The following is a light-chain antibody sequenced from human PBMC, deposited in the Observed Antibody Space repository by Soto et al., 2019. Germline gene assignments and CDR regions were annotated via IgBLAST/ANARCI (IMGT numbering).Light chain of an antibody. J-gene: IGLJ2*01. Sequence: QLVLTQPPSASGTHGQRVTISCSGSSSNIGSNTVNWYQQLPGTAPKLLIYSYNQRPSGVPDRFSGSRSGTSASLAISGLQSEDEADYYCALWDDSLNGVVFGGGTKSPS. CDR3: ALWDDSLNGVV. CDR2: SYN. V-gene: IGLV1-44*01. CDR1: SSNIGSNT.